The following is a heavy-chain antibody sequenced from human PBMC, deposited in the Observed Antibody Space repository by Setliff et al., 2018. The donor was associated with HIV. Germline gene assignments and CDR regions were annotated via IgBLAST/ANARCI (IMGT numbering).Heavy chain of an antibody. CDR2: IYPRDSDT. V-gene: IGHV5-51*01. CDR1: GYSFDIYW. CDR3: AISIGVAGSRAYDI. D-gene: IGHD6-19*01. Sequence: PGESLTISCKGSGYSFDIYWIGWVRQMPGKGLEWMGIIYPRDSDTRYRPSFQGQVTISADKSINTAYLQWSSLKASDTAMYYCAISIGVAGSRAYDIWGQGTMVTVSS. J-gene: IGHJ3*02.